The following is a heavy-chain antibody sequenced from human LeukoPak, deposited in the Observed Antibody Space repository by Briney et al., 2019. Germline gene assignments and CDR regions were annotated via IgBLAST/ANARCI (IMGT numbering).Heavy chain of an antibody. Sequence: SVKVSCKASGGTFSSYAISWVRQAPGQGLEWMGGIIPIFGTANYAQKFQGRVTITAGESTSTAYMELSSLRSEDTAVYYCAREAGVPATAIDYFDYWGQGTLVTVSS. CDR3: AREAGVPATAIDYFDY. D-gene: IGHD2-21*02. J-gene: IGHJ4*02. V-gene: IGHV1-69*01. CDR2: IIPIFGTA. CDR1: GGTFSSYA.